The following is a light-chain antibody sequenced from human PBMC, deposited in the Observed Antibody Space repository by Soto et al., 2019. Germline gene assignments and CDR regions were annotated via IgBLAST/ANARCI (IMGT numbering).Light chain of an antibody. CDR3: QQSYSTPQT. V-gene: IGKV1-39*01. CDR2: AAS. CDR1: QSISSY. J-gene: IGKJ1*01. Sequence: DIQMTQSPSSLSASVGDRVTITCRASQSISSYLNWYQQKPGKAPKLPIYAASSLQSGVPSRFSRSGSGTDFTLTISSLQPEDFATYYCQQSYSTPQTFGQGTKVDIK.